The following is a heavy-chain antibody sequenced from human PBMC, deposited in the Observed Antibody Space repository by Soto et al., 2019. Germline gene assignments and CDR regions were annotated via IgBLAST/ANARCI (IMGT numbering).Heavy chain of an antibody. J-gene: IGHJ6*02. CDR2: ISYDGRNQ. D-gene: IGHD3-10*01. V-gene: IGHV3-30*14. CDR3: AKDMVRGAPESHYAMDV. Sequence: QVQLVESGGGVVQPGRSLRLSCAASGFTFSNYAMHWVRQAPGKGLEWVAVISYDGRNQYYTDSVEGRFTISRDNSKNTLYLQISSRKTVDTAVYYCAKDMVRGAPESHYAMDVWGQETT. CDR1: GFTFSNYA.